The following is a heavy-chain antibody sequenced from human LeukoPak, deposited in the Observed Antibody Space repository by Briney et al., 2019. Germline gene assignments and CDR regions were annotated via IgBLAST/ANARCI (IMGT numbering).Heavy chain of an antibody. J-gene: IGHJ4*02. CDR3: ARDLLDSSGWYNY. CDR2: IYHSGST. D-gene: IGHD6-19*01. CDR1: GYSISSGYY. V-gene: IGHV4-38-2*02. Sequence: KSSETLSLTCTVSGYSISSGYYWGWIRQPPGKGLEWIGSIYHSGSTYYNPSHKSRVTISVDTSKNQFSLKLSSVTAADTAVYYCARDLLDSSGWYNYWGQGTLVTVSS.